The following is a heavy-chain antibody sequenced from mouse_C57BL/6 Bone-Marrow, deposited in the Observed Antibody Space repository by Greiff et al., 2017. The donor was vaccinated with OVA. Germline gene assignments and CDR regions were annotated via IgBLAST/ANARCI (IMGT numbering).Heavy chain of an antibody. CDR3: ASQASTTPYYVDY. Sequence: QVQLQQSGAELVKPGASVKLSCKASGYTFTSYWMHWVKQRPGQGLEWIGVIHPNSGSTNYNEKFKSKATLTVDTSSSTAYMQLSSLTSEDSAVYYCASQASTTPYYVDYWGQGTTLTVSS. V-gene: IGHV1-64*01. CDR2: IHPNSGST. D-gene: IGHD1-1*01. J-gene: IGHJ2*01. CDR1: GYTFTSYW.